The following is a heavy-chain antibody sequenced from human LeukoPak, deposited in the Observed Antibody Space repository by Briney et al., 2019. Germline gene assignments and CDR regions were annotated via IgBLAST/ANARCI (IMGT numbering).Heavy chain of an antibody. CDR1: GFTFSSYG. Sequence: GGSLRLSCAASGFTFSSYGMHWVRQAPGKGLEWVAVIWYDGSNKYYADSVKGRFTISRDNSKNTLYLQMNSLRAEDTAVYYCARDGGTIFGSSALDYWGQGTLVTVSS. D-gene: IGHD3-3*01. CDR2: IWYDGSNK. V-gene: IGHV3-33*01. CDR3: ARDGGTIFGSSALDY. J-gene: IGHJ4*02.